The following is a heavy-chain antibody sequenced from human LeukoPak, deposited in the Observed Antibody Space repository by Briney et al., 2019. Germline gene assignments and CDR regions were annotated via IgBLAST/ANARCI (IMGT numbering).Heavy chain of an antibody. CDR3: ARTISGSYSNWFDS. D-gene: IGHD1-26*01. Sequence: SGPALVKPTQTLTLTCTFSGFSLNTNGMCVSWIRQPPGKALEWLALIDWDDDKFYRTSLKTRLTISKDTSRNQVVLTLTNMDPADTATYYCARTISGSYSNWFDSWGQGTLVTVPS. CDR2: IDWDDDK. V-gene: IGHV2-70*01. J-gene: IGHJ5*01. CDR1: GFSLNTNGMC.